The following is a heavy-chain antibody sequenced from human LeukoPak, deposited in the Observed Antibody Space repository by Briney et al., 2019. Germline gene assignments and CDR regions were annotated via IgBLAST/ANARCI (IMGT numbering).Heavy chain of an antibody. CDR1: GFTFSSYE. D-gene: IGHD2-2*01. CDR3: ARDPPVCSTSCLDY. J-gene: IGHJ4*02. Sequence: GSLRLSCAASGFTFSSYEMNWVRQAPGKGLEWVSYISSSGSTIYYADSVKGRFTISRDNAKNSLYLQMNSLRAEDTAVYYCARDPPVCSTSCLDYWGQGTLVTVSS. V-gene: IGHV3-48*03. CDR2: ISSSGSTI.